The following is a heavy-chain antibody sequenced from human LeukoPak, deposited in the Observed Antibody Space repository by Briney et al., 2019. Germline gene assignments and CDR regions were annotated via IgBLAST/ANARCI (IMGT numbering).Heavy chain of an antibody. J-gene: IGHJ4*02. CDR3: ARALESSGWYPPFDY. V-gene: IGHV3-66*01. Sequence: GGSLRLSCAASGFTVSSNYLNWVRQAPGQGLEWVSVSYSGGSTYYADSVKGRFTISRDNSKNTVYLQMNSLRAEDTAVYYCARALESSGWYPPFDYWGQGTLVTVSS. D-gene: IGHD6-19*01. CDR1: GFTVSSNY. CDR2: SYSGGST.